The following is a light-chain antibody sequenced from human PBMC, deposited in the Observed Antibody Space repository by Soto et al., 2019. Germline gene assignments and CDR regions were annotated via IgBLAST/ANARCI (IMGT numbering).Light chain of an antibody. CDR1: SSDVGGYNY. J-gene: IGLJ1*01. CDR3: SSYTSSSTLHYV. Sequence: QSVLTQPASVSGSPGQSITISCTGTSSDVGGYNYVSWYQQHPGKAPKLMIYEVSNRPSGVSNRFSGSKSGNTASLTISGLQAEDDAYYYCSSYTSSSTLHYVFGTGTKVTVL. CDR2: EVS. V-gene: IGLV2-14*01.